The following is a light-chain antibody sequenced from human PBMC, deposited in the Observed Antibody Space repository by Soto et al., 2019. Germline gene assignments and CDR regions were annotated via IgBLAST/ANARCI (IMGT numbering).Light chain of an antibody. Sequence: DIQMTQSPSSLSASIGDRVTITCRASQNINSYLNWYQQRPGKAPRLLIFAASSLQSYVPSRFSGSGSGPYFTLTINSLQPEDFAVYYCHQSFSSPFTFGLGTRVAI. CDR3: HQSFSSPFT. CDR1: QNINSY. J-gene: IGKJ4*01. V-gene: IGKV1-39*01. CDR2: AAS.